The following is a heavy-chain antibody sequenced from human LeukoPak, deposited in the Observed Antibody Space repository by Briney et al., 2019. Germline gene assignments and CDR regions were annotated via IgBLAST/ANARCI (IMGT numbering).Heavy chain of an antibody. D-gene: IGHD3-10*01. V-gene: IGHV3-30*03. Sequence: RSLRLSCAASGFTFSSYGMHWVRQAPGKGLEWVAVISYDGSNKYYADSVKGRFTISRDNSKNTLYLQMNSLGAEDTAVYYCACITMVRGVTNSEGWGQGTLVTVSS. CDR2: ISYDGSNK. J-gene: IGHJ4*02. CDR3: ACITMVRGVTNSEG. CDR1: GFTFSSYG.